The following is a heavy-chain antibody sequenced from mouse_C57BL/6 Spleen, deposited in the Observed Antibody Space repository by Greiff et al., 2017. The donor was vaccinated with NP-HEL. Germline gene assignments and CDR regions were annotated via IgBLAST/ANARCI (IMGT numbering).Heavy chain of an antibody. CDR3: ARIYSGFAY. CDR2: IYPGDGDT. CDR1: GYAFSSSW. J-gene: IGHJ3*01. V-gene: IGHV1-82*01. Sequence: VQLQQPGPELVKPGASVKISCKASGYAFSSSWMNWVKQRPGKGLEWIGRIYPGDGDTNYNGKFKGKATLTADKSSSTAYMQLSSLTSEDSAVYFCARIYSGFAYWGQGTLVTVSA. D-gene: IGHD1-1*01.